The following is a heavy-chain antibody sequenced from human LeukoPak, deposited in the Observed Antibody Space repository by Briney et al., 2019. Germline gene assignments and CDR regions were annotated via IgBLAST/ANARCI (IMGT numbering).Heavy chain of an antibody. CDR3: ATEYTDSLSVVPAAMPVRYPADAFDI. J-gene: IGHJ3*02. CDR1: GYTFTSYG. D-gene: IGHD2-2*01. V-gene: IGHV1-18*01. CDR2: ISAYNGNT. Sequence: GASVKVSCKASGYTFTSYGISWVRQAPGQGLEWMGWISAYNGNTNYAQKLQGRVTMTTDTSTSTAYMELRSLRSDDTAVYYCATEYTDSLSVVPAAMPVRYPADAFDIWGQGTMVTVSS.